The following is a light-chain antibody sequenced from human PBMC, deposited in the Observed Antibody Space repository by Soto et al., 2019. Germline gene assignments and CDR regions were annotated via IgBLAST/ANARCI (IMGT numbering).Light chain of an antibody. V-gene: IGLV1-40*01. CDR3: QSYDSSLSALYV. Sequence: QCVLTQAPSGSGAPGQRVTISCTGSSSNIGAGYTVHWYQQLPGTAPKLLIYGNNHRPSGVPDRFSGSKSGTSASLAITGLQAEDEADYYCQSYDSSLSALYVFGTGTKLTVL. J-gene: IGLJ1*01. CDR2: GNN. CDR1: SSNIGAGYT.